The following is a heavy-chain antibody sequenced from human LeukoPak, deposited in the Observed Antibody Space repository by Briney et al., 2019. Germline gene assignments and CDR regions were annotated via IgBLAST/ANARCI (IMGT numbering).Heavy chain of an antibody. Sequence: ASVKVSCKVSGYTLTELSMHWVRQAPGKGLEWMGGFDPEDGETIYAQKFQGRVTMTEDTSTDTAYMELSSLRSEDTAVYYCATDLWELPEEVYFDYWGQGTLVTVSS. CDR1: GYTLTELS. V-gene: IGHV1-24*01. D-gene: IGHD1-26*01. CDR2: FDPEDGET. J-gene: IGHJ4*02. CDR3: ATDLWELPEEVYFDY.